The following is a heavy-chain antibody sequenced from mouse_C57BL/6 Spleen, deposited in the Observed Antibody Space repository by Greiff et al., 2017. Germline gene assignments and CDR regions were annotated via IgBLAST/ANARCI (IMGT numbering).Heavy chain of an antibody. CDR2: ISYDGSN. V-gene: IGHV3-6*01. Sequence: VQLKESGPGLVKPSQSLSLTCSVTGYSITSGYYWNWIRQFPGNKLEWMGYISYDGSNNYNPSLKNRISITRYTAKNQFFLKLNSVTTEDTATYYCARGLGFDYWGQGTTLTVSS. J-gene: IGHJ2*01. CDR1: GYSITSGYY. D-gene: IGHD4-1*01. CDR3: ARGLGFDY.